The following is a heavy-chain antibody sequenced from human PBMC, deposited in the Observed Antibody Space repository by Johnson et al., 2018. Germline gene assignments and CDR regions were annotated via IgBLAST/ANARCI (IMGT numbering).Heavy chain of an antibody. CDR1: GFTFSSYG. CDR3: AKEIFHYDSSGYFADAFDI. CDR2: ISYDGSNT. V-gene: IGHV3-30*18. D-gene: IGHD3-22*01. J-gene: IGHJ3*02. Sequence: QVQLVESGGGVVQXGRSLRLSCAASGFTFSSYGMHWVRQAPGKGLEWVAVISYDGSNTYYADYVKGRFTISSDNSKNTRYLQMNSLRAEDTAVYYCAKEIFHYDSSGYFADAFDIWGQGTMVTVSS.